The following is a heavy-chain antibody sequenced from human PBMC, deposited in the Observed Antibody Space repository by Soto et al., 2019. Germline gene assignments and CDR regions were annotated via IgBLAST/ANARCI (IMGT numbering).Heavy chain of an antibody. D-gene: IGHD3-22*01. CDR3: ARRLDSIIWSEMGLDY. CDR2: INPLGGST. Sequence: GASVKVSCKASGYTFTSHYIHWVRQVPGQGLEWMGLINPLGGSTIYAQRFQGRVTMTRDTSTITVYMAMSSLRSEDTAIYYCARRLDSIIWSEMGLDYWGQGTLVTVS. V-gene: IGHV1-46*01. CDR1: GYTFTSHY. J-gene: IGHJ4*02.